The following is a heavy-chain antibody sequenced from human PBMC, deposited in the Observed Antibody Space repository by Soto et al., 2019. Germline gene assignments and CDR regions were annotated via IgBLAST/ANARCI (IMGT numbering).Heavy chain of an antibody. CDR1: GFTFSSYA. J-gene: IGHJ3*02. CDR2: ISYDGSNK. Sequence: GGSLRLSCAASGFTFSSYAMHWVRQAPGKGLEWVAVISYDGSNKYYADSVKGRFTISRDNSKNKPYLQMNSLRAEDRAVDYGAREGIGGVRGGGDAFNIWGQGTMVTVSS. V-gene: IGHV3-30-3*01. D-gene: IGHD3-16*01. CDR3: AREGIGGVRGGGDAFNI.